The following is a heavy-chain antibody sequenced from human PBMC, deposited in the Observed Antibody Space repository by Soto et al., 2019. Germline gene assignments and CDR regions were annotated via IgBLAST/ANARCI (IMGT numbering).Heavy chain of an antibody. CDR2: IIPILGIA. J-gene: IGHJ6*03. D-gene: IGHD3-10*01. CDR1: GGTFSSYT. CDR3: ASLNVWCGEDYYYYYMDV. V-gene: IGHV1-69*02. Sequence: QVQLVQSGAEVKKPGSSVKVSCKASGGTFSSYTISWVRQAPGQGLEWMGRIIPILGIANYAQKFQGRVTITAGKTTSTAYMEVSSLGSEDTAVYYCASLNVWCGEDYYYYYMDVWGKGTTVTVSS.